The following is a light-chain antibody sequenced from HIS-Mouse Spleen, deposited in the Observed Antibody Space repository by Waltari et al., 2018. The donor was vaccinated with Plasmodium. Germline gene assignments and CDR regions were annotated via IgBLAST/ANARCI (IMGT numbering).Light chain of an antibody. J-gene: IGKJ3*01. CDR2: GAS. V-gene: IGKV3-15*01. CDR1: QSVSSN. CDR3: QQYNNWAFT. Sequence: EIVMPQSPATLSVSPGERATLSCRSSQSVSSNFAWYQQKPGQAPRLLIYGASTSATGIPARFSGSGSGTEFTLTISSLQSEDFAVYYCQQYNNWAFTFGPGTKVDIK.